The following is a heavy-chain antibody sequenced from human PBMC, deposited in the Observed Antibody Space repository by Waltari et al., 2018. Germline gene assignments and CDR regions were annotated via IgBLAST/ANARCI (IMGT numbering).Heavy chain of an antibody. Sequence: QVQLVQSGAEVKKPGSSVKVSCKASGGTFSSYAISWVRQAPGQGLEWMGGIIPIFGTANYAQKFQGRVTITTDESTSTAYMELSSLRSEDTAVYYCAVQRKGYCSGGSCYPVMDVWGQGTTVTVSS. J-gene: IGHJ6*02. CDR3: AVQRKGYCSGGSCYPVMDV. V-gene: IGHV1-69*05. CDR2: IIPIFGTA. CDR1: GGTFSSYA. D-gene: IGHD2-15*01.